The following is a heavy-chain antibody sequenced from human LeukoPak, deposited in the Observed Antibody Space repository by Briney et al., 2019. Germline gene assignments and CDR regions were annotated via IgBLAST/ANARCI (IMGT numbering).Heavy chain of an antibody. D-gene: IGHD6-19*01. CDR1: GFSVNNNH. J-gene: IGHJ4*02. CDR2: IQSGGAT. V-gene: IGHV3-66*01. Sequence: PGGSLRVSCAASGFSVNNNHMSWVRQAPGKRLEWVSLIQSGGATHYANSVKGRFTIARDNSKNTLYLQMSSLRAEDTGVYYCARDRGDSSGWPIIDYWGQGTLVTVSS. CDR3: ARDRGDSSGWPIIDY.